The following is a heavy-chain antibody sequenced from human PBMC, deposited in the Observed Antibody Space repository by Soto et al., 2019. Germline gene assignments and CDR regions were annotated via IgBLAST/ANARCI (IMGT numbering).Heavy chain of an antibody. D-gene: IGHD3-9*01. CDR1: GFTFSSYW. J-gene: IGHJ5*02. CDR3: ARDLDDILTGSGFDP. V-gene: IGHV3-7*01. CDR2: IKQDGSEK. Sequence: GSLRLSCAASGFTFSSYWMSWVRQAPGKGLEWVANIKQDGSEKYYADSVKGRFTISRDNSKNTLYLQMNSLRAEDTAVYYCARDLDDILTGSGFDPWGQGTLVTVSS.